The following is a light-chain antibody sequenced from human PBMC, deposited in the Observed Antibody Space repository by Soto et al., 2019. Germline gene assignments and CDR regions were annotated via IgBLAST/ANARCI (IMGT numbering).Light chain of an antibody. CDR2: DAS. J-gene: IGKJ1*01. Sequence: IQMTQPPSTLSASLGDRVTITCRASQSITSWLAWYQQKPGKAPKLLIYDASSLESGVPSRFRGGGSGTEFTLTISSLQPDDFATYYCQQYNSYWTFGQGTKVDIK. CDR1: QSITSW. V-gene: IGKV1-5*01. CDR3: QQYNSYWT.